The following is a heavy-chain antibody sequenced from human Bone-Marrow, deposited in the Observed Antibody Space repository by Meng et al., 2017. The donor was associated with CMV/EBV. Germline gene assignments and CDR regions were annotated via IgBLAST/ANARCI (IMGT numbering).Heavy chain of an antibody. CDR2: ISYDGSNK. CDR3: ASGVAGSGYFDY. CDR1: GFTFSSYA. V-gene: IGHV3-30-3*01. D-gene: IGHD3-22*01. J-gene: IGHJ4*02. Sequence: GGSLRLSCAASGFTFSSYAMHWVRQAPGKGLEWVVVISYDGSNKYYADSVKGRFTTSRDNSKNTLYLQMNSLRAEDTAVYYCASGVAGSGYFDYWGQGTLVTVSS.